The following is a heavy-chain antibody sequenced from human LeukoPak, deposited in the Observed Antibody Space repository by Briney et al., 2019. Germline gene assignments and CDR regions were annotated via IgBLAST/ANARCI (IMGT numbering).Heavy chain of an antibody. J-gene: IGHJ4*02. CDR1: GFTVSSNY. Sequence: GGSLRLSCAASGFTVSSNYMSWVRQAPGKGLEWVSVIYSGGSTYYADSVKGRFTISRDNSKHTLYLQMNSLRAEDTAVYYCARYSSGWSYFDYWGQGTLVTVSS. CDR3: ARYSSGWSYFDY. V-gene: IGHV3-53*01. D-gene: IGHD6-19*01. CDR2: IYSGGST.